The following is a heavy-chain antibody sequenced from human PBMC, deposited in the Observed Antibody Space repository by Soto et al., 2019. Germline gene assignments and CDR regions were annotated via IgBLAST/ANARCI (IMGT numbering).Heavy chain of an antibody. CDR2: ISYDGSNK. J-gene: IGHJ6*02. CDR3: AKDGLVSFSPSRYGMDV. CDR1: GFTFSSDG. V-gene: IGHV3-30*18. Sequence: QVQMVEFGGGVVQPGRSLRLSCAASGFTFSSDGMHWVRQAPGKGLERVAVISYDGSNKYYADSVKGRFTISRDNSKNTMYLQMNSLRAEDTAVYYCAKDGLVSFSPSRYGMDVWGQGTTVTVSS. D-gene: IGHD2-15*01.